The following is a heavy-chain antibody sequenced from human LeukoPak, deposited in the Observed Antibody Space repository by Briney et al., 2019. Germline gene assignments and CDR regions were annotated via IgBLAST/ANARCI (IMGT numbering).Heavy chain of an antibody. CDR1: GFTFSIYW. V-gene: IGHV3-74*01. Sequence: GGSLRLSCAAAGFTFSIYWVHGVRQAPGKGLVGGSSINGDGGSTSHADSVNGVFTISRDNAKNTLYLQMNPLGAEDKAVYHCASLDFWAQGPAVRVS. CDR2: INGDGGST. CDR3: ASLDF. J-gene: IGHJ4*02.